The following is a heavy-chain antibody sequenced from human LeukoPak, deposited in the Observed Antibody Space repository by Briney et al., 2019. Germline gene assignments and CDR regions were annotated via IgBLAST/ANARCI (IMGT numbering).Heavy chain of an antibody. J-gene: IGHJ5*02. Sequence: GSAKVSCKASGYTFTGYYMHCVRQAPGQGLEWMGWINPNSGGTNYAQKFQGRVTVTRNTSISTAYMELSSLRSEDTAVYYCARAYGSGSYNWFDPWGQGTLVTVSS. CDR1: GYTFTGYY. D-gene: IGHD3-10*01. CDR2: INPNSGGT. V-gene: IGHV1-2*02. CDR3: ARAYGSGSYNWFDP.